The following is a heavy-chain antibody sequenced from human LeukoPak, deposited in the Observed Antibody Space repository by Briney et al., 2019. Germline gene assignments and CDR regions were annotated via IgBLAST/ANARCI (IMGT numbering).Heavy chain of an antibody. CDR3: ARGGNPTIVGATNFDY. CDR1: GYTFTSYY. V-gene: IGHV1-46*01. Sequence: ASVKVSCKASGYTFTSYYMHWVRQAPGQGLEWMGIINPSGGSTSYAQKFQGRVTMTRDTSTSTVYMELSSLRSEDTAVYYCARGGNPTIVGATNFDYWGQGTLVTVSS. J-gene: IGHJ4*02. D-gene: IGHD1-26*01. CDR2: INPSGGST.